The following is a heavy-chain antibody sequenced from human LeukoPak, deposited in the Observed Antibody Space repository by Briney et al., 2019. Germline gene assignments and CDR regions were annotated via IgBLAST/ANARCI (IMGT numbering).Heavy chain of an antibody. Sequence: GGSLRLSCAASGFTFSSYAMSWVRQAPGKGLEWVSAISGSGGSTYYADSVKGRFTISRDNSKNTLYLQMSSLRAEDTAVYYCAKDRGRQGSRGIIISYYFDYWGQGTLVTVSS. V-gene: IGHV3-23*01. CDR3: AKDRGRQGSRGIIISYYFDY. CDR1: GFTFSSYA. J-gene: IGHJ4*02. CDR2: ISGSGGST. D-gene: IGHD3-10*01.